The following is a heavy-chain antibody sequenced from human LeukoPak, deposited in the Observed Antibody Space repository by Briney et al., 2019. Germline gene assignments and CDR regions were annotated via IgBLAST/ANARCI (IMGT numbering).Heavy chain of an antibody. CDR3: ARGLSGYDYYYMDV. CDR2: IDWDDDK. V-gene: IGHV2-70*11. J-gene: IGHJ6*03. CDR1: GFSLSTGGMC. Sequence: SGPALVKPTQTLTLTCTFSGFSLSTGGMCVSWIRQPPGKALEWLARIDWDDDKYYSTSLKTRLTISKDTSKNQVVLTMTNMDPVDTATYYCARGLSGYDYYYMDVWGKGTTVTVSS. D-gene: IGHD3-22*01.